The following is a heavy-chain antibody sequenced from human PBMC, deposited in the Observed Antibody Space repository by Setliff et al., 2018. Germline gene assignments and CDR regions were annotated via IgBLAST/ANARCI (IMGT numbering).Heavy chain of an antibody. CDR1: GGTFINYA. D-gene: IGHD3-22*01. V-gene: IGHV1-69*13. CDR3: ARDYLSSSGYLRPNWFDP. Sequence: SVKVSCKASGGTFINYAISRVRQAPGQGLEWMGGIIPIFGTANYAQKFQGRVTITADESTSTAYMELRSLRSDDTAVYYCARDYLSSSGYLRPNWFDPWGQGTLVTVSS. CDR2: IIPIFGTA. J-gene: IGHJ5*02.